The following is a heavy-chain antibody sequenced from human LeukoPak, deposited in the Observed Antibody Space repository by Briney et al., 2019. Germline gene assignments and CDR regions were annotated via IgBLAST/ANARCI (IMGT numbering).Heavy chain of an antibody. Sequence: SETLSPTCTVSGGSISSYYWSWIRQPAGKGLEWIGRIYTSGSTNYNPSLKSRVTMSVDTSKNQFSLKLSSVTAADTAVYYCARGGPYYCYMDVWGKGTTVTVSS. J-gene: IGHJ6*03. V-gene: IGHV4-4*07. CDR2: IYTSGST. CDR1: GGSISSYY. CDR3: ARGGPYYCYMDV.